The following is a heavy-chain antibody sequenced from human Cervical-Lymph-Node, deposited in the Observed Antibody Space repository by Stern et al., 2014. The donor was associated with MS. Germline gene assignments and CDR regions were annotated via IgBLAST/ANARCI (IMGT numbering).Heavy chain of an antibody. J-gene: IGHJ6*02. Sequence: QVQLQESGPGLVKPSQTLSLTCTVSGGSISSGGYYWSWIRQHPGKGLEWIGYIYYSGSTYYNPSLKSRVTISVDTSKNQFSLKLSSVTAADTAVYYCARDYYDSSGYYYYYYGMDVWGQGTTVTVSS. V-gene: IGHV4-31*03. CDR1: GGSISSGGYY. D-gene: IGHD3-22*01. CDR2: IYYSGST. CDR3: ARDYYDSSGYYYYYYGMDV.